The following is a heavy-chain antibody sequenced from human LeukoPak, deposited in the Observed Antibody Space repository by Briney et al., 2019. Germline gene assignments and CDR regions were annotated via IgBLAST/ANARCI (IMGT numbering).Heavy chain of an antibody. Sequence: KSSETLSLTCAVSGGSISSSNWWSWVRQPPGKGLEWIGEIYHSGSTNYNPSLKSRVTISVDTSKNQFSLKLSSVTAADTAVYYCARGRGYASGYYFDYWGQGTLVTVSS. D-gene: IGHD5-12*01. CDR3: ARGRGYASGYYFDY. CDR2: IYHSGST. J-gene: IGHJ4*02. CDR1: GGSISSSNW. V-gene: IGHV4-4*02.